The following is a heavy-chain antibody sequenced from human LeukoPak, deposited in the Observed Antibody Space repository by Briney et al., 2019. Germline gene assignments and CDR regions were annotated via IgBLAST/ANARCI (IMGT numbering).Heavy chain of an antibody. J-gene: IGHJ4*02. Sequence: ASVKVSCKASGGTFSSYAISWVRQAPGQGLEWMGGIIPIFGTANYAQKFQGRVTITADESTSTAYMELSSLRSEDTAVYYCATYDYVWGSYRRYFDYWGQGTPVTVSS. V-gene: IGHV1-69*13. D-gene: IGHD3-16*02. CDR3: ATYDYVWGSYRRYFDY. CDR1: GGTFSSYA. CDR2: IIPIFGTA.